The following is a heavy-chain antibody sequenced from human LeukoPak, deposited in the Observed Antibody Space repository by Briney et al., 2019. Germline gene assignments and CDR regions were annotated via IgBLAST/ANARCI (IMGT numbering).Heavy chain of an antibody. CDR2: MNPNSGNT. D-gene: IGHD3-10*01. CDR3: ARGPRITMVRGVIIKDWFDP. V-gene: IGHV1-8*02. Sequence: ASVKVSCKASGYTFTGYYMHWVRQATGQGLDWMGWMNPNSGNTGYAQKFQGRVTMTRNTSISTAYMELSSLRSEDTAVHYCARGPRITMVRGVIIKDWFDPWGQGTLVTVSS. CDR1: GYTFTGYY. J-gene: IGHJ5*02.